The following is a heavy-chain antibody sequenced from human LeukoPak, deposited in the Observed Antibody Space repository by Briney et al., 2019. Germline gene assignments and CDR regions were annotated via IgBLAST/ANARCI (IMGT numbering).Heavy chain of an antibody. CDR1: GYTFTSHG. CDR2: MNPNSGNT. V-gene: IGHV1-8*03. J-gene: IGHJ4*02. CDR3: ARGFKGRAARSLGY. Sequence: GASVKVSCKASGYTFTSHGISWVRQATGQGLEWMGWMNPNSGNTGYAQKFQGRVTITRNTSISTAYMELSSLRSEDTAVYYCARGFKGRAARSLGYWGQGTLVTVSS. D-gene: IGHD6-6*01.